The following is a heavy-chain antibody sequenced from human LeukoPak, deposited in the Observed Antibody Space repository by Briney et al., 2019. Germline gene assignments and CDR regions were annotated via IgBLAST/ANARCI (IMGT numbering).Heavy chain of an antibody. J-gene: IGHJ4*02. CDR1: GFTFSSYG. CDR3: AKDSGNLRYYFDY. CDR2: ISYDGSNK. Sequence: GGSLRLSCAASGFTFSSYGMHWVRQAPGKGLEWGAVISYDGSNKYYADSVKGRFAISRDNSKNTLYLQMNSLRAEDTAVYYCAKDSGNLRYYFDYWGQGTLVTVSS. V-gene: IGHV3-30*18. D-gene: IGHD1-14*01.